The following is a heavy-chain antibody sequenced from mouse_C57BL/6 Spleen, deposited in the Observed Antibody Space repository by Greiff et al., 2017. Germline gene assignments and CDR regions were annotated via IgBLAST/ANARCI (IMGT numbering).Heavy chain of an antibody. CDR1: GFTFSSYA. Sequence: EVKVVESGEGLVKPGGSLKLSCAASGFTFSSYAMSWVRQTPEKRLEWVAYISSGGDYIYYADTVKGRFTISRDNARNTLYLQMSSLKSEDTAMYYCTRDLGTTVVAPLFDYWGQGTTLTVSS. CDR2: ISSGGDYI. CDR3: TRDLGTTVVAPLFDY. V-gene: IGHV5-9-1*02. D-gene: IGHD1-1*01. J-gene: IGHJ2*01.